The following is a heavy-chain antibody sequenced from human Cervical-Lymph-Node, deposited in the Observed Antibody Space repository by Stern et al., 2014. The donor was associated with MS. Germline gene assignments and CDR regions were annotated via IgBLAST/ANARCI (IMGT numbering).Heavy chain of an antibody. Sequence: VQLVVSGAKMKKPGASVQVSCQASGYTFTGFFIHWVRQVPGHGLEWMARVNPNSDDPTYAQNFQDRGTLTRDTSISTAYLELSNLTSADTAVDYCAREATAIIVGIDYWGQGTLVTVSS. CDR3: AREATAIIVGIDY. V-gene: IGHV1-2*06. D-gene: IGHD5-18*01. J-gene: IGHJ4*02. CDR1: GYTFTGFF. CDR2: VNPNSDDP.